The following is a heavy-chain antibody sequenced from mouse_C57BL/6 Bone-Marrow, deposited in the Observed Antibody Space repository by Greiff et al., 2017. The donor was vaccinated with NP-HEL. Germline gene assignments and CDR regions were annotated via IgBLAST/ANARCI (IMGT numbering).Heavy chain of an antibody. Sequence: VQLQQPGAELVRPGASVKLSCTASGFNFKDDYMHWVKQRPEQGLEWIGWIDPENGDTEYASKFQGKATITADTSSNTAYLQLSSLPSADTAVYYCTSGYYYYYYAMDYWGQGTSVTVSS. D-gene: IGHD1-1*01. CDR3: TSGYYYYYYAMDY. CDR2: IDPENGDT. CDR1: GFNFKDDY. V-gene: IGHV14-4*01. J-gene: IGHJ4*01.